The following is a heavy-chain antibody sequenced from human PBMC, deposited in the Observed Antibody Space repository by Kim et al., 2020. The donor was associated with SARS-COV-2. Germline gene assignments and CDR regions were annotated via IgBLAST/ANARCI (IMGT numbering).Heavy chain of an antibody. D-gene: IGHD5-18*01. J-gene: IGHJ4*02. CDR1: GDSVSSNSGV. CDR3: ARDAPANSLFDY. V-gene: IGHV6-1*01. CDR2: TYYRSRWYY. Sequence: SQTLSLTCAISGDSVSSNSGVWNWIRQSPSRGLEWLGRTYYRSRWYYDYAESVRGRIIINPDTPKNQFSLQLNSVTPEDTAVYFCARDAPANSLFDYWGQGILVTVSS.